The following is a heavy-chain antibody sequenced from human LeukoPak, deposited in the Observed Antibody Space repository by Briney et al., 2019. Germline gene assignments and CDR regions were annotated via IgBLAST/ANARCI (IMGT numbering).Heavy chain of an antibody. J-gene: IGHJ4*02. Sequence: GGSLRLSCAASGFTFSSYAMSWVRQAPGKGLEWVSGISGSGDNTYYADSVKGRFTISRDNSKNTLYLQMNSLRAEDSAIYYCAKRVSYSSGSHFDYWGQGTLVTVSS. CDR3: AKRVSYSSGSHFDY. D-gene: IGHD3-10*01. CDR1: GFTFSSYA. CDR2: ISGSGDNT. V-gene: IGHV3-23*01.